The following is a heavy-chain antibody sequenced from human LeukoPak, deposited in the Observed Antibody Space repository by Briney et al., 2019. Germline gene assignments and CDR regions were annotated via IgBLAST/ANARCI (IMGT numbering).Heavy chain of an antibody. D-gene: IGHD2-2*01. CDR2: IYYSGST. CDR1: GGSISSGDYY. J-gene: IGHJ5*02. Sequence: SQTLSLTCTVSGGSISSGDYYWRWIRQPPGTGLEWVGYIYYSGSTYYNPSLKSRVTISVDTSKNQFSLKLSSVTAADTAVYYCARDIVVVPAAIAWFDPWGQGTLVTVSS. V-gene: IGHV4-30-4*08. CDR3: ARDIVVVPAAIAWFDP.